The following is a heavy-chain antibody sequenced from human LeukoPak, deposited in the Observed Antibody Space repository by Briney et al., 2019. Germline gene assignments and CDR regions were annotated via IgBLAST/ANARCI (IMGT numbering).Heavy chain of an antibody. CDR3: AKDIRGYSYGYLFDY. D-gene: IGHD5-18*01. CDR1: GFTFSSYG. J-gene: IGHJ4*02. CDR2: ISYDGSNK. Sequence: PGGSLRLSCAASGFTFSSYGMHWVRQAPGKGLEWVAVISYDGSNKYYADSVKGRFTISRDNSKNTLYLQMNSLRAGDTAVYYCAKDIRGYSYGYLFDYWGQGTLVTVSS. V-gene: IGHV3-30*18.